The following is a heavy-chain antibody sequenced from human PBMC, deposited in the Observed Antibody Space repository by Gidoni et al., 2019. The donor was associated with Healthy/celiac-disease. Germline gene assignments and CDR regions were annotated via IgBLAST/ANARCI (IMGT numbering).Heavy chain of an antibody. CDR3: ARRSVAGPGYYYYGMDV. CDR2: IFSNDEK. CDR1: GLSLSNARMG. Sequence: QVTVKESGPVLVKPTETLTLTCTVSGLSLSNARMGVSWTRQPPGKALKWLAHIFSNDEKSYSTSLKCRLTISKDTSKSQVVLTMTNMDPVDTATYCCARRSVAGPGYYYYGMDVWGQGTTVTVSS. D-gene: IGHD6-19*01. V-gene: IGHV2-26*01. J-gene: IGHJ6*02.